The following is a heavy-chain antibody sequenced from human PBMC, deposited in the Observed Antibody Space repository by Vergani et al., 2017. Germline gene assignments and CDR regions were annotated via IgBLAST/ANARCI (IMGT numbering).Heavy chain of an antibody. CDR2: INPSGGHT. CDR1: GYTFSNYY. V-gene: IGHV1-46*03. D-gene: IGHD3-9*01. CDR3: ARVDYGILTGYRY. J-gene: IGHJ4*01. Sequence: QVQVVQSGAEVKKSGASVKVSCKTSGYTFSNYYMHWVRQAPGQGLEWMGIINPSGGHTNYAQKFQGRVTMTRDTSTSTVYMELSSLRSEDTAIYYCARVDYGILTGYRYWVHGTLVTVSA.